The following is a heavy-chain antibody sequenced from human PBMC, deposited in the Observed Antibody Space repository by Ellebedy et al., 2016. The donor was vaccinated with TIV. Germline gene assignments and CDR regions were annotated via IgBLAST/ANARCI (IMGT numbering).Heavy chain of an antibody. CDR1: GYRFSSSW. V-gene: IGHV5-51*01. CDR3: VRRAVSTGGDWFDP. J-gene: IGHJ5*02. CDR2: IYPGDSDT. D-gene: IGHD2-15*01. Sequence: PGGSLRLSCQGSGYRFSSSWIGCVRQMPGKGLEWMGRIYPGDSDTRYSASVQGQVTISADKSISTASLQWSSPKVSDTAIYYCVRRAVSTGGDWFDPWGLGTLVTVSS.